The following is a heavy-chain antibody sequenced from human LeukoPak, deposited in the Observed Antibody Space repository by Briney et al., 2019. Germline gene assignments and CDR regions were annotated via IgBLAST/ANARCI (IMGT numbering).Heavy chain of an antibody. D-gene: IGHD3-22*01. J-gene: IGHJ4*02. V-gene: IGHV4-34*01. CDR2: INHSGST. CDR1: GGSFSGYY. CDR3: ARGVVCPDY. Sequence: PSETLSLTCAVYGGSFSGYYWSWIRQPPGKGLEWIGEINHSGSTNYNPSLKSRVTISVDTSKNQFSLKLSSVTAADTAVYYCARGVVCPDYWGQGTLVTVSS.